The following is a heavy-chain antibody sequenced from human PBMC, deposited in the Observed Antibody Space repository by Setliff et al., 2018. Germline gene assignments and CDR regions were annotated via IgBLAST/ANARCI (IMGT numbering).Heavy chain of an antibody. J-gene: IGHJ3*01. CDR2: INPNSGGR. D-gene: IGHD3-9*01. CDR1: GYIFRDYY. V-gene: IGHV1-2*02. Sequence: ASVKVSCKASGYIFRDYYKHWVRQAPGQGLEWMGWINPNSGGREYAEAFQGRVTMTGDTXIRTAFMEXSGLXXXXTAVYYCAGPFDVGPYPRPIDGLDLWGQGTRVTVSS. CDR3: AGPFDVGPYPRPIDGLDL.